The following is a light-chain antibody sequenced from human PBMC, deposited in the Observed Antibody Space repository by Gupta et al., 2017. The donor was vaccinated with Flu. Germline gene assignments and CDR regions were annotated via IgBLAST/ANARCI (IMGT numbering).Light chain of an antibody. V-gene: IGLV1-51*01. Sequence: KGTIPCSGSSYNIGANYVSWYQQFPGTAPKLLIYDNYKRSSGIPDRFSGSKSGTSATLDITGLQPGDEADYYCGTCDTSLALSRVFGEGTKVIVL. CDR2: DNY. CDR3: GTCDTSLALSRV. CDR1: SYNIGANY. J-gene: IGLJ3*02.